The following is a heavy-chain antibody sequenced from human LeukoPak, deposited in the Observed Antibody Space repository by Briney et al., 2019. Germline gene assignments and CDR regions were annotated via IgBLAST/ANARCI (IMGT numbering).Heavy chain of an antibody. CDR2: INHSGST. Sequence: SETLSLTCAVYGGSFSGYYWSWIRQPAGKGLEWIGEINHSGSTNYNPSLKSRVTISVDTSKNQFSLKLSSVTAADTAVYYCARGRLRYFDWLSYFDYWGQGTLVTVSS. J-gene: IGHJ4*02. D-gene: IGHD3-9*01. V-gene: IGHV4-34*01. CDR1: GGSFSGYY. CDR3: ARGRLRYFDWLSYFDY.